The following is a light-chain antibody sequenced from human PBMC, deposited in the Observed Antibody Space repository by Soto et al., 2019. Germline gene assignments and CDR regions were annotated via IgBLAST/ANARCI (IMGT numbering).Light chain of an antibody. CDR3: QQRSNWPQLT. V-gene: IGKV3-15*01. Sequence: EIVMTQSPATLSVSPGERATLSCRASQSVSSNLAWYQQKPGQAPRLLIYGASTRATGIPARFSGSGSGTEFTLTISSLEPEDFAVYYCQQRSNWPQLTFGGGTKVDIK. CDR2: GAS. J-gene: IGKJ4*01. CDR1: QSVSSN.